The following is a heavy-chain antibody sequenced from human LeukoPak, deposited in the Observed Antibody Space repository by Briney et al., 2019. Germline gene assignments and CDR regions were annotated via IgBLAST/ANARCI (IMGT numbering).Heavy chain of an antibody. J-gene: IGHJ3*02. Sequence: TPSETLSLTCTVSGGSISSSSYYWGWIRQPPGKGLEWIGSIFYSGSTYYNPSLKSRVTISVDTSKNQFSMMLSSVTAADTAVYYCARLAGYSGTWYPVGAFDIWGQGTMVTVSS. CDR3: ARLAGYSGTWYPVGAFDI. CDR1: GGSISSSSYY. D-gene: IGHD6-13*01. CDR2: IFYSGST. V-gene: IGHV4-39*01.